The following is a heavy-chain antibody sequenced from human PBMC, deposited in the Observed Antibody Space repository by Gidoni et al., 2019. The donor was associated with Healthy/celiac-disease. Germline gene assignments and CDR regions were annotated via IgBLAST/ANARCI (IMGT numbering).Heavy chain of an antibody. Sequence: VRQAPGKGLEWVAVISYDGSNKYYADSVKGRFTISRDNSKNTLYLQMNSLRAEDTAVYYCARASYSSSWYVSYYYYYYGMDVWGQGTTVTVSS. D-gene: IGHD6-13*01. CDR2: ISYDGSNK. CDR3: ARASYSSSWYVSYYYYYYGMDV. J-gene: IGHJ6*02. V-gene: IGHV3-30-3*01.